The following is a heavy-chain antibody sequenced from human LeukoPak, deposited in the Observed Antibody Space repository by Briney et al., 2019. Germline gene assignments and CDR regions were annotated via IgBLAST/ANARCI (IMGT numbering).Heavy chain of an antibody. J-gene: IGHJ4*02. CDR1: GFTFSSYA. V-gene: IGHV3-48*04. CDR3: ARSRSGYYEDY. Sequence: GGSLRLSCAASGFTFSSYAMHWVRQAPGKGLEWVSYISSSGSTIYYADSVKGRFTISRDNAKNSLSLQVNSLSAEDTAVYYCARSRSGYYEDYWGQGTLVTVSS. D-gene: IGHD3-22*01. CDR2: ISSSGSTI.